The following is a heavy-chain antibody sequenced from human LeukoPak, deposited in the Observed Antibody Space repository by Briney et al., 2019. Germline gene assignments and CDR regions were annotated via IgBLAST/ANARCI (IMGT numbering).Heavy chain of an antibody. D-gene: IGHD6-13*01. CDR2: ISAYNGNT. CDR3: ARVGPGIAAAGPYFDY. V-gene: IGHV1-18*01. CDR1: GYTFTSYG. J-gene: IGHJ4*02. Sequence: AASVKVSCKASGYTFTSYGISWVRQAPGQGLEWMGWISAYNGNTNYAQKLQGRVTMTTDTSTSTAYMELRSLRSDDTAVYYCARVGPGIAAAGPYFDYWGQGTLVTVSS.